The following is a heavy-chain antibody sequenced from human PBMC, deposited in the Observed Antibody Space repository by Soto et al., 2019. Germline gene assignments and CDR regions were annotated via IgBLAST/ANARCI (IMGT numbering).Heavy chain of an antibody. D-gene: IGHD6-19*01. CDR1: GDSVSSNTAA. J-gene: IGHJ5*02. CDR3: ARGVAGSGFNL. V-gene: IGHV6-1*01. Sequence: LSLTCAISGDSVSSNTAAWNWIRSSPSRGLEWLGRTYYRSNWRHDYAVSVKSRITVNPDTSKNHFSLQLNSVTPDDTAVYYCARGVAGSGFNLWGQGTLVTVSS. CDR2: TYYRSNWRH.